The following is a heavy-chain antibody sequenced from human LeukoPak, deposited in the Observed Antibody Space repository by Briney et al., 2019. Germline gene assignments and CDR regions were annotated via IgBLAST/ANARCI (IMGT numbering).Heavy chain of an antibody. D-gene: IGHD5-18*01. CDR1: GFTFDDYG. V-gene: IGHV3-9*01. Sequence: PGRSLRLSCAASGFTFDDYGMHWVRQAPGKGLEWVSGISWNSGSIGYADSVKGRFTISRDNAKNSLYLQMNSLRPEDTALYYCAKGYTAMVRGVDYWGQGTLVTVSS. CDR3: AKGYTAMVRGVDY. J-gene: IGHJ4*02. CDR2: ISWNSGSI.